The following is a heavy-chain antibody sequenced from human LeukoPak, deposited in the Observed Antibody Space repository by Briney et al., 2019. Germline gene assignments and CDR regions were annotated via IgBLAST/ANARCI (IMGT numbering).Heavy chain of an antibody. V-gene: IGHV3-49*04. CDR2: IRAKIHEGTT. CDR3: SRGQKDPYGPEFDY. J-gene: IGHJ4*02. CDR1: GFIFGDYN. Sequence: GGSLRLSCTTSGFIFGDYNMNWVRQAPGKGLEWVGYIRAKIHEGTTDCAASVKGRFTISRDDSKSIEYLQMTSLKSEDTAVYDCSRGQKDPYGPEFDYWGQGTLVTVSS. D-gene: IGHD3-10*01.